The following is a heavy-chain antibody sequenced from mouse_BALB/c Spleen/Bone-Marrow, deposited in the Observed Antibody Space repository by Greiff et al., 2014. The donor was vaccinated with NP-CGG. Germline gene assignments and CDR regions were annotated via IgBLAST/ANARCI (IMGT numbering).Heavy chain of an antibody. D-gene: IGHD1-1*01. CDR3: AREGSRLRGYFDV. CDR2: IFPGTGTT. V-gene: IGHV1S132*01. Sequence: VQLQQSGAELVKPGASVKLSCKTSGYTFTSYWIQWVKQRPGQGLGWIGEIFPGTGTTYYNEKFKGKATLTIDTSSSTAYMQFSGLTSEDSAVYFCAREGSRLRGYFDVWGAGTTVTVSS. CDR1: GYTFTSYW. J-gene: IGHJ1*01.